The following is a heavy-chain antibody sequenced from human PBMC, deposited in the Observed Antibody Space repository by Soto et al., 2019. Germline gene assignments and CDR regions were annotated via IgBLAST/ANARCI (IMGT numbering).Heavy chain of an antibody. Sequence: VQLVQSGAEVKKPGSSVKVSCTTSGDTFGTFAINWIRQAPGRGLEWLGGGVPVFVTPIYAPDFQGRVTIPADESANTSFMEVISLRSDDAAIYYCATTSRGYTAFFEFWGLGTLVIVSS. V-gene: IGHV1-69*12. J-gene: IGHJ4*02. CDR2: GVPVFVTP. CDR3: ATTSRGYTAFFEF. D-gene: IGHD5-12*01. CDR1: GDTFGTFA.